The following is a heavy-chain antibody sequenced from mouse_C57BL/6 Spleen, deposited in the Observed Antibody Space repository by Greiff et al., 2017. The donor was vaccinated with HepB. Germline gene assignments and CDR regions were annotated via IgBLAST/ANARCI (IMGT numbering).Heavy chain of an antibody. J-gene: IGHJ3*01. Sequence: VQRVESGPGLVQPSQSLSITCTVSGFSLTSYGVHWVRQSPGKGLEWLGVIWSGGSTDYNAAFISRLSISKDNSKSQVFFKMNSLQADDTAIYYCARIYSNYLAWFAYWGQGTLVTVSA. CDR1: GFSLTSYG. V-gene: IGHV2-2*01. CDR3: ARIYSNYLAWFAY. D-gene: IGHD2-5*01. CDR2: IWSGGST.